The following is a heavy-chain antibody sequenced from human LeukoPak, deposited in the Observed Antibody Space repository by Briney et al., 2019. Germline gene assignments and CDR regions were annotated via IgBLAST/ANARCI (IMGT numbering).Heavy chain of an antibody. J-gene: IGHJ4*02. CDR1: GFTFSTYW. D-gene: IGHD3-3*01. CDR2: IKEDGSEK. V-gene: IGHV3-7*01. Sequence: GGSLRLSCAASGFTFSTYWMTWVRQAPGKGLEWVASIKEDGSEKYYVDSLKGRFTISRDNAKNSVYLQMNSLRAEDTAVYYCARDWSDGFDYWGQGTLVTVSS. CDR3: ARDWSDGFDY.